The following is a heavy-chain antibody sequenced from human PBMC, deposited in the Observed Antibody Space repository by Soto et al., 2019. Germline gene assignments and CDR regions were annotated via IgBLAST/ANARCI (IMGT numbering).Heavy chain of an antibody. J-gene: IGHJ6*02. D-gene: IGHD3-3*01. Sequence: QVQLVQSGAEVKKPGSSVKVSCKASGGTFSSYAISWVRQAPGQGLEWMGGIIPIFGTANYAQKFQGRVTITADESTSTAYMELSSQRSEDTAVYYGARAHDFWSGWYYYGMDVWGQGTTVTVSS. CDR1: GGTFSSYA. V-gene: IGHV1-69*01. CDR3: ARAHDFWSGWYYYGMDV. CDR2: IIPIFGTA.